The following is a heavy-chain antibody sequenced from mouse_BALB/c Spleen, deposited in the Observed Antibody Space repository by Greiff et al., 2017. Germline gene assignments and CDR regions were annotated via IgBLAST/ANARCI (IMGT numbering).Heavy chain of an antibody. D-gene: IGHD1-1*01. CDR2: IYPGDGDT. Sequence: QVQLQQSGAELVRPGSSVKISCTASGYAFSSYWMNWVKQRPGQGLEWIGQIYPGDGDTNYNGKFKGKATLTADKSSSTAYMQLSSLTSADSAVYFCAVITTVVDYYAMDYWGQGTSVTVSS. V-gene: IGHV1-80*01. CDR1: GYAFSSYW. J-gene: IGHJ4*01. CDR3: AVITTVVDYYAMDY.